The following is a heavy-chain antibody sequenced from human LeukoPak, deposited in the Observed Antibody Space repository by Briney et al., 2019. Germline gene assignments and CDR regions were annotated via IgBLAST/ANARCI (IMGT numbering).Heavy chain of an antibody. V-gene: IGHV3-30*03. D-gene: IGHD6-19*01. J-gene: IGHJ3*02. CDR2: ISYDGSNK. CDR3: LAGPDAFDI. Sequence: GSLRLSCAASGFTFSSYGMHWVRQAPGKGLEWVAVISYDGSNKYYADSVKGRFTISRDNSKNTLYLQMNSLRAEDTAVYYCLAGPDAFDIWGQGTMVTVSS. CDR1: GFTFSSYG.